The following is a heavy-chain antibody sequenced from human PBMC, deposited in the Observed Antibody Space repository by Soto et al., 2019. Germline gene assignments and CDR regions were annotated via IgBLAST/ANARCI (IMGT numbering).Heavy chain of an antibody. CDR2: ISGSGGTT. J-gene: IGHJ5*02. V-gene: IGHV3-23*01. CDR3: AKDRSSAGATIRFDP. CDR1: GFTFSGYA. Sequence: GGSLRLSCAASGFTFSGYAMSWVRQAPGKGLEWVSTISGSGGTTYYADSVKGRFAISRDNSKNTLYLQMNSLRADDTAIYYCAKDRSSAGATIRFDPWGQGTLVPVSS. D-gene: IGHD1-1*01.